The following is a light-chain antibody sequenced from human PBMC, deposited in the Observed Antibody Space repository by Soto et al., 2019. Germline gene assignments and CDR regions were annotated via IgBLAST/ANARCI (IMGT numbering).Light chain of an antibody. Sequence: EIVLTQSPATLSLSPGERATLSCRASQSIGSYLAWFQHKPGQAPRLLIYDASNRATGIPARFSGSGSETDFTLTISSLEPEDFAVYYCHQRTTWPLTFGGGTKVDIK. V-gene: IGKV3-11*01. CDR1: QSIGSY. CDR2: DAS. J-gene: IGKJ4*01. CDR3: HQRTTWPLT.